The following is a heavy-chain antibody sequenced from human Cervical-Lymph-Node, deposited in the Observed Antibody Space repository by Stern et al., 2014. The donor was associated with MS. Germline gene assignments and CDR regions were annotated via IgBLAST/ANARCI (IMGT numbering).Heavy chain of an antibody. CDR3: AKGGSGSYLD. CDR2: ISYDGRDK. J-gene: IGHJ4*02. V-gene: IGHV3-30*04. CDR1: GFVFRRYA. Sequence: VQLVESGGGAVQPGRSLRLSCAASGFVFRRYALHWVRQAPGQGLEWVALISYDGRDKYYTDSVKGRFTVSRDNSNNTVDLEMNSLRLEDTAVYYCAKGGSGSYLDWGQGSLVTVSS. D-gene: IGHD1-26*01.